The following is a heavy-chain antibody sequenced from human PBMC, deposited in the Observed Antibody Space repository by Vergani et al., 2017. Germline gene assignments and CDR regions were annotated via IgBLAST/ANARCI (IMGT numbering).Heavy chain of an antibody. V-gene: IGHV1-69*13. J-gene: IGHJ3*02. CDR2: IIPIFGTA. D-gene: IGHD5-24*01. Sequence: QVQLVQSGAEVKKPGSSVKVSCKASGGTFSSYAISWVRQAPGQGLEWMGRIIPIFGTANYAQKFQGRVTITADESTSTAYMELSSLRSEDTAVYYCARDGQGMASTLASDAFDIWGQGTMVTVSS. CDR1: GGTFSSYA. CDR3: ARDGQGMASTLASDAFDI.